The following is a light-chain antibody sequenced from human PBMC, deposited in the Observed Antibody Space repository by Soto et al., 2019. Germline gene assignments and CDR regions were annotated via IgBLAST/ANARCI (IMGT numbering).Light chain of an antibody. CDR3: SSYTSSGTYV. J-gene: IGLJ1*01. CDR1: SSDVGGYNY. Sequence: ALAQPASVSGSPGQSITISCTGTSSDVGGYNYVSWYQQHPGKAPKVMIYDASNRPSGVSNRFSGSKSGNTASLTISGLQAEDEADYFCSSYTSSGTYVFGTGTKVTVL. V-gene: IGLV2-14*01. CDR2: DAS.